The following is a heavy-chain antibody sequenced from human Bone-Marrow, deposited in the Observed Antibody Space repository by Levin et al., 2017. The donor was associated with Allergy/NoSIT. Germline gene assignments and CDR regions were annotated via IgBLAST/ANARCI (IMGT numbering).Heavy chain of an antibody. CDR3: ARVTGGRARFDY. Sequence: KISCKASGGTFSSYAISWVRQAPGQGLEWMGGIIPIFGTANYAQKFQGRVTITADESTSTAYMELSSLRSEDTAVYYCARVTGGRARFDYWGQGTLVTVSS. V-gene: IGHV1-69*01. J-gene: IGHJ4*02. CDR1: GGTFSSYA. CDR2: IIPIFGTA. D-gene: IGHD3-16*01.